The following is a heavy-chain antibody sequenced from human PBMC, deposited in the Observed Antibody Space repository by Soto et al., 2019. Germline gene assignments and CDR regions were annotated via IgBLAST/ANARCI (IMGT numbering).Heavy chain of an antibody. CDR1: GGSFSGYY. CDR2: INHSGST. CDR3: ARDYYGSGSHYYFDY. D-gene: IGHD3-10*01. V-gene: IGHV4-34*01. J-gene: IGHJ4*02. Sequence: QVQLQQWGAGLLKPSETPSLTCAVYGGSFSGYYWSWIRQPPGKGLEWIGKINHSGSTNYNPSLKSRVTISVDTSKNQFSLKLSSVTAADTAVYYCARDYYGSGSHYYFDYWGQGTLVTVSS.